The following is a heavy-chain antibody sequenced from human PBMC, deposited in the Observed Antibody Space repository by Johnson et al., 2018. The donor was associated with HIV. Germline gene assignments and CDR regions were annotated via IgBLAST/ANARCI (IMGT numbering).Heavy chain of an antibody. Sequence: QVQLVESGGGVVQPGRSLRLSCAASGFTFSSYGMHWVRQAPGKGLEWVAVIWYDGSNKYYADSVKGRLIISRDNSKNTLYLQMNSLRAEDTAVYYCARDRAWNYEGAFDIWGQGTMVTVSS. CDR3: ARDRAWNYEGAFDI. CDR1: GFTFSSYG. V-gene: IGHV3-33*01. D-gene: IGHD1-7*01. J-gene: IGHJ3*02. CDR2: IWYDGSNK.